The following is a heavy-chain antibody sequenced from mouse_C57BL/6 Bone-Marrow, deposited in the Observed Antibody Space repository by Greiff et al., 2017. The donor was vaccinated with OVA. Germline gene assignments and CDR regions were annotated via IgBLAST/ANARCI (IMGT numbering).Heavy chain of an antibody. V-gene: IGHV1-26*01. Sequence: VQLQQSGPELVKPGASVKISCKASGYTFTDYYMNWVKQSHGKSLEWIGDINPNNGGTSYNQKFKGKATLTVDKSSSTAYMELRSLTSEDSAVYYCARWDGSRNWYFAVWGTGTTVTVSS. D-gene: IGHD1-1*01. CDR2: INPNNGGT. J-gene: IGHJ1*03. CDR3: ARWDGSRNWYFAV. CDR1: GYTFTDYY.